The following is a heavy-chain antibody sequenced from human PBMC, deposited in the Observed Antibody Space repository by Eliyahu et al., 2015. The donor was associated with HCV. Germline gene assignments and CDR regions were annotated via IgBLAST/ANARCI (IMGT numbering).Heavy chain of an antibody. J-gene: IGHJ6*02. D-gene: IGHD6-13*01. CDR3: ARDSSSPEGIFYYYGMDV. CDR2: TYYRSKWYN. CDR1: GDSVSSNXAA. V-gene: IGHV6-1*01. Sequence: QVQLQQSGPGLVKPSQTLSLTCAISGDSVSSNXAAWNWIRQSPSRGLEWLGRTYYRSKWYNDYAVSVKSRITINPDTSKNQFSLQLNSVTPEDTAVYYCARDSSSPEGIFYYYGMDVWGQGTTVTVSS.